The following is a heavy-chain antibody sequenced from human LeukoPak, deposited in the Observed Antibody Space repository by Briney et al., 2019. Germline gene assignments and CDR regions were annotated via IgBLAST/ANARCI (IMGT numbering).Heavy chain of an antibody. J-gene: IGHJ4*02. CDR3: ATPLSIGGY. CDR1: GFTFSSYS. D-gene: IGHD3-10*01. CDR2: ISSGSGTI. V-gene: IGHV3-48*01. Sequence: PGGSLRLSCAASGFTFSSYSMTWVRQAPGNGLEWVSYISSGSGTIYYADSVKGRFTISRDNAHNSLYLQMNSLKAEDTAVYYCATPLSIGGYWGQGTLVTVSS.